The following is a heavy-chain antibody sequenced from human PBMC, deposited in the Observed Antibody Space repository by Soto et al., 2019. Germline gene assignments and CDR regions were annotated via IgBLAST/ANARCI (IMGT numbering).Heavy chain of an antibody. CDR2: MNPHSGYT. V-gene: IGHV1-8*01. CDR1: GYPFTTYD. D-gene: IGHD6-19*01. CDR3: ARGYSGP. J-gene: IGHJ5*01. Sequence: GSVKVYYKACGYPFTTYDINLVRQAPGQGLEWIGWMNPHSGYTGYAQKFQGRVSMTRNTSITTAYMELNSLRSNDMPIYCCARGYSGPWGQGTMVTGSS.